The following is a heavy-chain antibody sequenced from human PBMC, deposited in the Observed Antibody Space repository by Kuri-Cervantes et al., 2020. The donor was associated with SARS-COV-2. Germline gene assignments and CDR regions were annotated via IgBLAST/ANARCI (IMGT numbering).Heavy chain of an antibody. CDR1: GFTFKSYA. J-gene: IGHJ4*02. V-gene: IGHV3-23*01. Sequence: GESLKISCAASGFTFKSYAMNWVRQAPGKGLEWVSGISGTGGGTYYADSVKGRFTISRANSKNMLYLEMKSLRVEDTAVYYCARGGSCNSGTCFDYWGQGTLVTVSS. CDR2: ISGTGGGT. D-gene: IGHD2-15*01. CDR3: ARGGSCNSGTCFDY.